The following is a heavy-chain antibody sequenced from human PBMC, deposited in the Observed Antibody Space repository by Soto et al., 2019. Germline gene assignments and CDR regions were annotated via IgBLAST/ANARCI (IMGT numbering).Heavy chain of an antibody. Sequence: PGGSLRLSCAASGFTFSSYGMHWVRQAPGKGLEWVAVIWYDGSNKYYADSVKGRFTISRDNAKNSLYLQMNSLRAEDTAVYYCARPGRLFVFDYWGQGTLVTVSS. CDR1: GFTFSSYG. V-gene: IGHV3-33*01. CDR3: ARPGRLFVFDY. J-gene: IGHJ4*02. D-gene: IGHD3-3*01. CDR2: IWYDGSNK.